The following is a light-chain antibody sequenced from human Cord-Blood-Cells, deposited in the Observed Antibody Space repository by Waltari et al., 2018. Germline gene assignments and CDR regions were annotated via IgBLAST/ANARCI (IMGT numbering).Light chain of an antibody. Sequence: IQMTQSPSSLSASVGDRVTITSRASQSISSYLNRDQQKPGKAPKLLIYAASSLQSGVPSRFSGSGSGTDFTLTISSLQPEDVATYYCQQSYSTVTLGQGTRLEMK. CDR2: AAS. J-gene: IGKJ5*01. CDR1: QSISSY. V-gene: IGKV1-39*01. CDR3: QQSYSTVT.